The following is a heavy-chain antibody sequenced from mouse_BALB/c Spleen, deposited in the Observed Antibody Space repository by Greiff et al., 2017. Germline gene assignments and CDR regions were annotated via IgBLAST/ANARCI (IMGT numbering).Heavy chain of an antibody. CDR1: GYTFTSYW. V-gene: IGHV1-7*01. CDR3: APYGSSLFDV. J-gene: IGHJ1*01. Sequence: QVQLKESGAELAKPGASVKMSCKASGYTFTSYWMHWVKQRPGQGLEWIGYINPSTGYTEYNQKFKDKATLTADKSSSTAYMQLSSLTSEDSAVYYCAPYGSSLFDVWGAGTTVTVSS. D-gene: IGHD1-1*01. CDR2: INPSTGYT.